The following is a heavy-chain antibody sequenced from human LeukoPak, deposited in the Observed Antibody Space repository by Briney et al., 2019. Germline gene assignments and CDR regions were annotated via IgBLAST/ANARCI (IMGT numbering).Heavy chain of an antibody. D-gene: IGHD5-12*01. CDR2: INHSGST. V-gene: IGHV4-34*01. J-gene: IGHJ4*02. CDR3: VGVDIVAMSADY. Sequence: NPSETLSLTCAVYGGSFSGYYWSWIRQPPGKGLEWIGEINHSGSTNYNPSLKSRVTISVDTSKNQFSLKLSSVTAADTAVYYCVGVDIVAMSADYWGQGTLVTVSS. CDR1: GGSFSGYY.